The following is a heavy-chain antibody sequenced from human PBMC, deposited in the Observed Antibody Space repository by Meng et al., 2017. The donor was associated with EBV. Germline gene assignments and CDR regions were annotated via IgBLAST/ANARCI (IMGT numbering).Heavy chain of an antibody. CDR3: ARAEIAAAGRLDY. CDR2: IIPIFGTA. CDR1: GGTFSSYA. V-gene: IGHV1-69*06. J-gene: IGHJ4*02. Sequence: GRMVKSWAEVTKPGSSGKVSYKASGGTFSSYAISWVRQAPGQGLEWMGGIIPIFGTANYAQKFQGRVTITADKSTSTAYMELSSLRSEDTAVYYCARAEIAAAGRLDYWGQGTLVTVSS. D-gene: IGHD6-13*01.